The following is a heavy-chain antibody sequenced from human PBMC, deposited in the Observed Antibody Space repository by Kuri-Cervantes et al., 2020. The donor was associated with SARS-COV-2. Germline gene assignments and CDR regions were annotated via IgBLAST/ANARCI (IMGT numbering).Heavy chain of an antibody. V-gene: IGHV1-46*01. D-gene: IGHD3-3*01. CDR2: INPRGGST. CDR1: GYTFTGYY. CDR3: AREQRFLEVDYYYYGMDV. Sequence: ASVKVSCKASGYTFTGYYMHWVRQAPGQGLEWMGIINPRGGSTRYAQKFQGRVTMTRDTSTSTVYMELSSLRSEETAVYYCAREQRFLEVDYYYYGMDVWGQGTTVTVSS. J-gene: IGHJ6*02.